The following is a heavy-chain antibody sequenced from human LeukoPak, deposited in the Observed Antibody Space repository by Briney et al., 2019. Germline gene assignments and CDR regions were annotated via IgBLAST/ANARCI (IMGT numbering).Heavy chain of an antibody. CDR3: AKAVYGDYPDY. Sequence: GGSLRLSCAASGFTVSSNYMNWVRQAPGKGLEWVSVIYSGGNTYYADSVKGRFTISRDNSKNTLYLQMNSLRAEDTAVYYCAKAVYGDYPDYWGQGTLVTVSS. D-gene: IGHD4-17*01. V-gene: IGHV3-66*01. CDR2: IYSGGNT. CDR1: GFTVSSNY. J-gene: IGHJ4*02.